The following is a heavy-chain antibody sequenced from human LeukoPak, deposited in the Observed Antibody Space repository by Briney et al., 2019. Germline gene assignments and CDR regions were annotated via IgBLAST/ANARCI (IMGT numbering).Heavy chain of an antibody. Sequence: GGSLRLSCAASGFTFSSYAMSWVRQAPGKGLEWVSAISGSGGSTYYADSVRGRFTISRDNSKNTLYLQMNSLRAEDTAVYYCAKALHYYDSSGYFDYFDYWGQGTLVTASS. D-gene: IGHD3-22*01. CDR2: ISGSGGST. CDR3: AKALHYYDSSGYFDYFDY. J-gene: IGHJ4*02. V-gene: IGHV3-23*01. CDR1: GFTFSSYA.